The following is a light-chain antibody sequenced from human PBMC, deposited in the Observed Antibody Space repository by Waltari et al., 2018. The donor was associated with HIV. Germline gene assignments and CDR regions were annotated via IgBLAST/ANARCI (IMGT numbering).Light chain of an antibody. CDR3: NSYTSISTWV. J-gene: IGLJ3*02. Sequence: QPALTQPASVSGSPGPSITISCTGSSSDVASYSYVSWYQQHPGKAPKLMIYEVSNRPAGVSHRFSGSKSGNTASLTISGLQPEDEADYYCNSYTSISTWVFGGGTKLTVL. CDR1: SSDVASYSY. V-gene: IGLV2-14*01. CDR2: EVS.